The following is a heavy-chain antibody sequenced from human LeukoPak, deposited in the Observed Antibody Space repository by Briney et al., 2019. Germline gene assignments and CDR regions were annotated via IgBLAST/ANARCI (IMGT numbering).Heavy chain of an antibody. CDR2: MSYSGSS. D-gene: IGHD3-10*01. Sequence: PSETLSPTCTVSGGSITSYTYYWGWIRQPPGKGLEWIGSMSYSGSSYYNPSLKSRVTISLDTSKNQFSLKLTSVTAADTAVYYCARPSNYGSGLGILDWGQGTLVIVSS. V-gene: IGHV4-39*01. CDR3: ARPSNYGSGLGILD. J-gene: IGHJ4*02. CDR1: GGSITSYTYY.